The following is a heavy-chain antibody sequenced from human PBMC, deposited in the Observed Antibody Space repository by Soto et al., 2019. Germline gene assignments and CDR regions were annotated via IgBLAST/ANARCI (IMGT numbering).Heavy chain of an antibody. CDR2: ISYDGSNK. D-gene: IGHD3-9*01. CDR3: AKDLLRHYDTLTGYPNIPDY. J-gene: IGHJ4*02. V-gene: IGHV3-30*18. Sequence: QVQLVESGGGVVQPARSLRLSCAASGFTFSSYGMHWVRQAPGKGLEWVAVISYDGSNKYYADSVKGRFTISRDNSKNTLYLQMNSLRAEDTAVYYCAKDLLRHYDTLTGYPNIPDYWGQGTLVTVSS. CDR1: GFTFSSYG.